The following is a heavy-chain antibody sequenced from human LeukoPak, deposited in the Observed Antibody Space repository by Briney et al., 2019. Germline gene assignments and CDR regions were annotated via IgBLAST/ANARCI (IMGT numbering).Heavy chain of an antibody. CDR3: ARDFWSGRNWFDP. V-gene: IGHV4-39*07. D-gene: IGHD3-3*01. CDR1: GGSISSSSYS. CDR2: IYYSGST. Sequence: SETLSLTCTVSGGSISSSSYSWAWIRQPPGKGLECIGTIYYSGSTYDNPSLKSRVTISVDTSKNQFSLKLSSVTAADTAVYYCARDFWSGRNWFDPWGQGTLVTVSS. J-gene: IGHJ5*02.